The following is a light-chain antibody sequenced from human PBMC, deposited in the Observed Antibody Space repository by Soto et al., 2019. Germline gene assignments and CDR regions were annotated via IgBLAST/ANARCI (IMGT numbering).Light chain of an antibody. CDR3: CSYAGSGTFV. CDR1: SSDIGTYNL. V-gene: IGLV2-23*01. Sequence: QSALTQPASVSGSPGQSITISCTGTSSDIGTYNLVSWYQQHPGQAPKVMIYEGSKRPSGVSNRFSGSKSGNSASLTISGRQAEDEADYYCCSYAGSGTFVFGTGTKLTVL. J-gene: IGLJ1*01. CDR2: EGS.